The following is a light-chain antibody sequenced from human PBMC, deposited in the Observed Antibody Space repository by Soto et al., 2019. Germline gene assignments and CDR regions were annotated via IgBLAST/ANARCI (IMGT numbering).Light chain of an antibody. CDR1: QSVGSY. Sequence: EIVFTQSPATLSLSPGERATLSCRASQSVGSYLAWYQQTPGQAPRLLIYDASNRATGIPARFTGSGSGTDFTLTISSLEPEDFSVYYCQQRSNWPPVITFGQGTRLEIK. V-gene: IGKV3-11*01. CDR3: QQRSNWPPVIT. J-gene: IGKJ5*01. CDR2: DAS.